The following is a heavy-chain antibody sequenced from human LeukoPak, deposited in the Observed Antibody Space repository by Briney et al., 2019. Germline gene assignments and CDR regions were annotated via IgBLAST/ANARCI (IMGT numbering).Heavy chain of an antibody. D-gene: IGHD6-19*01. CDR3: ASSTRGVQWLVQRGSNAFDI. J-gene: IGHJ3*02. V-gene: IGHV3-7*01. Sequence: QPGESLRLSCAASGFTFSTYWMSWVRQAPGKGLEWVANIKQDGSERYYVDSVKGRFTISRDNAKNSLYLQMNSLRAEDTAVYYCASSTRGVQWLVQRGSNAFDIWGQGTMVTVSS. CDR1: GFTFSTYW. CDR2: IKQDGSER.